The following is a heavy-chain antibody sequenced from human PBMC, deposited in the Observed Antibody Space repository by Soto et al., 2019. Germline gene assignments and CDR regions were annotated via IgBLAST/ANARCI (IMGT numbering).Heavy chain of an antibody. CDR2: ISGSGGST. V-gene: IGHV3-23*01. CDR1: GFTFSRYA. CDR3: AKTPSGDYEYYFDY. J-gene: IGHJ4*02. Sequence: GGSLRLSCAASGFTFSRYAMSWVRQAPGKGLEWVSAISGSGGSTYYADSVKGRFTISRDNSKNTLYLQMNSLRAEDTAVYYCAKTPSGDYEYYFDYWGQGTLVTVSS. D-gene: IGHD4-17*01.